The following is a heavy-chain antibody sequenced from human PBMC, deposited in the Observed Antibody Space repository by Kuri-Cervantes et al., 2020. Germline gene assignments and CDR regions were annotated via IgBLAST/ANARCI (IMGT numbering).Heavy chain of an antibody. J-gene: IGHJ4*02. CDR2: ISWNSGSI. CDR3: ARNLGYFGSGSLSD. Sequence: GGSLRLSCAASGFTFDDYAMHWVRQAPGKGLEWVSGISWNSGSIGYADSVKGRFTISRDNSKSTLYFQMNSLRPEDTAVYYCARNLGYFGSGSLSDWGQGTLVTVSS. D-gene: IGHD3-10*01. V-gene: IGHV3-9*01. CDR1: GFTFDDYA.